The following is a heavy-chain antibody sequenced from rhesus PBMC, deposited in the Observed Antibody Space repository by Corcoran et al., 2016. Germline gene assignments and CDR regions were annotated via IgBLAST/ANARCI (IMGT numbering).Heavy chain of an antibody. CDR1: GASISSYW. J-gene: IGHJ5-2*02. V-gene: IGHV4-80*01. CDR3: ARGYSSGWYDPINSLDV. Sequence: QVQLQESGPGLVKPSETLSLTCAVSGASISSYWWSWIRQPPGKGLEWLGETNGNRVSTYDNPSVKSRVTSSKDASKNPFSLKLSSVTAADTAVYYCARGYSSGWYDPINSLDVWGRGVLVTVSS. CDR2: TNGNRVST. D-gene: IGHD6-31*01.